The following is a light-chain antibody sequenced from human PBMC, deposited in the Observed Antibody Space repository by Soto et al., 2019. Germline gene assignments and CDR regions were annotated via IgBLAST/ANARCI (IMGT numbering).Light chain of an antibody. CDR1: SSDVGGYNY. J-gene: IGLJ2*01. Sequence: QSVLTQPASVSGFPGQSITISCPGTSSDVGGYNYVSWYQQHPGKAPKLMIYDVSNRPSGVSNRFSGSKSGNTASLTISGLQAEDEADYYCSSYTSSSTLVVFGGGTKLTVL. V-gene: IGLV2-14*01. CDR3: SSYTSSSTLVV. CDR2: DVS.